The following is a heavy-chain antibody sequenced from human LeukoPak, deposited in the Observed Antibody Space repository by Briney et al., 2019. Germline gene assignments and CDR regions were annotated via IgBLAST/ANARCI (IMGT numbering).Heavy chain of an antibody. V-gene: IGHV3-74*01. J-gene: IGHJ5*01. D-gene: IGHD3-3*01. CDR1: GFTFSSYA. CDR2: INPAGNYA. CDR3: VRDWDHYDFDS. Sequence: PGGSLRLSCAASGFTFSSYAMSWVRQTPDKGLVWVSRINPAGNYANYADSVKGRFTISRDNAKNTVYLQMNSLRAEDTALFYCVRDWDHYDFDSWGQGTLVTVSS.